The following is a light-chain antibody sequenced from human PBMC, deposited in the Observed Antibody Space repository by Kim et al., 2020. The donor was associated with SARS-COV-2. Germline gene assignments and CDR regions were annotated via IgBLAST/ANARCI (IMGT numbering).Light chain of an antibody. CDR1: KLGDKY. J-gene: IGLJ2*01. CDR3: QAWDSSTVV. Sequence: YELTQPPSASVSPGQTASFTCSGDKLGDKYACWYQQKPGQSPVLVIYQDSKRPSGIPERFSGSNSGNTATLTISGTQAMDEADYYCQAWDSSTVVFGGG. V-gene: IGLV3-1*01. CDR2: QDS.